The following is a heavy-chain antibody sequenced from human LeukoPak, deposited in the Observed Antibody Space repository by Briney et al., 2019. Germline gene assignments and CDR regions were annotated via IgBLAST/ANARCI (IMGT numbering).Heavy chain of an antibody. CDR3: ARRGDYDSSGYYSGFDY. D-gene: IGHD3-22*01. V-gene: IGHV4-39*01. CDR1: GGSFSGYY. Sequence: SETLSLTCAVYGGSFSGYYWGWIRQPPGQGLEWSGSIYYRGSTYYNPSLKSRVTISVDTSKNQFSLKLSSVTAADTAVYYCARRGDYDSSGYYSGFDYWGQGTLATVSS. CDR2: IYYRGST. J-gene: IGHJ4*02.